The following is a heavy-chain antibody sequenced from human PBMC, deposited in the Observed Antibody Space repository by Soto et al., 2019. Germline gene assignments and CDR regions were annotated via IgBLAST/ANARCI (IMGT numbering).Heavy chain of an antibody. CDR1: GGSISSSSYY. CDR3: ASPYEEEPDMGYFQH. J-gene: IGHJ1*01. V-gene: IGHV4-39*01. D-gene: IGHD3-3*01. CDR2: IYYSGST. Sequence: PSETLSLTCTVSGGSISSSSYYWGWIRQPPGKGLEWIGSIYYSGSTYYNPSLKSRVTISVDTSKNQFSLKLSSVTAADTAVYYCASPYEEEPDMGYFQHWGQGTLVTVSS.